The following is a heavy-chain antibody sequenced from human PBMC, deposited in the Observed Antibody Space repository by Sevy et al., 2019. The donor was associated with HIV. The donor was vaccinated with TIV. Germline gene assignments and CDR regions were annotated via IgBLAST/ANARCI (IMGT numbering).Heavy chain of an antibody. CDR3: TSDSKDRGVSALLDY. Sequence: GGSLRLSCAASGFTFSNAWMSWVRQTPGKGLEWVGRIKSKTDGGTTDYAAPAKGRFTISSNDSQNTPNLQMNSLKTEETAIYYCTSDSKDRGVSALLDYWGQGTLVTVSS. CDR2: IKSKTDGGTT. CDR1: GFTFSNAW. V-gene: IGHV3-15*01. J-gene: IGHJ4*02. D-gene: IGHD3-10*01.